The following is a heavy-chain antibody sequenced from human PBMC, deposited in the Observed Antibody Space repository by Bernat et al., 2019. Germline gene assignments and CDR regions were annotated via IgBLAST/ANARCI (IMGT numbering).Heavy chain of an antibody. CDR3: ARRLKLLSTGDAFDL. CDR1: GGSISSFY. Sequence: QVQLQESGPGLVKPSETLSLTCTVSGGSISSFYWTWIRQPPGKGLEWIGYIYYSGSTNYNPSLKSRVTISVDTSKNQFVLKLSSMTAADAAVYYCARRLKLLSTGDAFDLWGQGTMVTVSS. V-gene: IGHV4-59*08. J-gene: IGHJ3*01. D-gene: IGHD3-10*01. CDR2: IYYSGST.